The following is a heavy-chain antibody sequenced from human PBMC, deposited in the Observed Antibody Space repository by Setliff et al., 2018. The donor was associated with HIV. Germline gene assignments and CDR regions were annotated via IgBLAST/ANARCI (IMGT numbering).Heavy chain of an antibody. CDR2: IYHSGST. D-gene: IGHD2-15*01. V-gene: IGHV4-38-2*02. CDR1: TYSISSGFY. J-gene: IGHJ4*02. CDR3: ARELGEYCSGGTCYHHYYFDY. Sequence: SETLSLTCVVSTYSISSGFYWAWIRQPPGKGLEWIGSIYHSGSTYYNPSLKSRVTISIDTSKNQFSLRLTSVTAADTAVYYCARELGEYCSGGTCYHHYYFDYWGPGTLVTVLL.